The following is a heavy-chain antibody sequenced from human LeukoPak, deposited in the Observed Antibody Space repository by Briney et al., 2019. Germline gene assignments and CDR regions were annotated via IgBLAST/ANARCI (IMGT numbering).Heavy chain of an antibody. Sequence: PSETLSLTCTVSGYSISSGYYWGWIRQPPGKGLEWIGSIYHSGSTYYNPSLKSRVTISVDTSKNQFSLKLSSVTAADTAVYYCARDDYGDYKPLNWGQGTLVTVSS. D-gene: IGHD4-17*01. CDR2: IYHSGST. J-gene: IGHJ4*02. CDR3: ARDDYGDYKPLN. CDR1: GYSISSGYY. V-gene: IGHV4-38-2*02.